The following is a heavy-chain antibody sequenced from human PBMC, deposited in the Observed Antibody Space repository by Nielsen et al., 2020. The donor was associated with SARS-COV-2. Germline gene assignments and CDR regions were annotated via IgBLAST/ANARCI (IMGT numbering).Heavy chain of an antibody. D-gene: IGHD3/OR15-3a*01. J-gene: IGHJ6*02. Sequence: ASVKVSCKVSGYTLTELSMHWVRQAPGNGFEWMGGFDPEDGETIYAQKFQGTVTMTRDASISTVYMELTSDDTAVYYCARARATIFGLVMSYGMDVWGQGTTVAVSS. CDR2: FDPEDGET. CDR3: ARARATIFGLVMSYGMDV. CDR1: GYTLTELS. V-gene: IGHV1-24*01.